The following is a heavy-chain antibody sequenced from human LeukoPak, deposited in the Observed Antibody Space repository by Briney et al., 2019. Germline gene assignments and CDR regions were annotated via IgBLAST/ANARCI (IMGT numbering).Heavy chain of an antibody. CDR2: IYTSGST. D-gene: IGHD3-3*01. CDR1: GGSISSGSYY. V-gene: IGHV4-61*02. Sequence: SETLSLTCTGSGGSISSGSYYWSWIRQPAGKGLEWIGRIYTSGSTNYNPSLKSRVTISVDTSKNQFSLKLSSVTAADTAVYYCAREVLEWFWFDPWGQGTLVTVSS. J-gene: IGHJ5*02. CDR3: AREVLEWFWFDP.